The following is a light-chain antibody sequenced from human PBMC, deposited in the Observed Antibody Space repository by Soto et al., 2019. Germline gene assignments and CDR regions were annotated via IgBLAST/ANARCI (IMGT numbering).Light chain of an antibody. Sequence: QSVLTQPPSASGTPGQRVTISCSGSSSNIGSNTVNWYQQLPGTAPKLLIYSNNQRPSGVPDRFDGSKSGTSASLAISGLQSEDEADYYCAAWDDRLNCVVFVRGTKLTVL. CDR2: SNN. CDR3: AAWDDRLNCVV. J-gene: IGLJ2*01. CDR1: SSNIGSNT. V-gene: IGLV1-44*01.